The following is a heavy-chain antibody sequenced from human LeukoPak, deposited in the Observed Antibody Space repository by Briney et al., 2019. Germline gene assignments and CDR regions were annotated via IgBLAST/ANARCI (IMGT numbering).Heavy chain of an antibody. D-gene: IGHD1-26*01. J-gene: IGHJ4*02. Sequence: GESLKISCQGSGSSFTSYWITWVRQMPGKGLEWMGTIDPSDSYTNYSPSFQGHVTISADKSISTAYLQWSSLKASDTAMYYCARQAYTGSYGGDFDYWGQGTLVTVSS. CDR2: IDPSDSYT. V-gene: IGHV5-10-1*01. CDR1: GSSFTSYW. CDR3: ARQAYTGSYGGDFDY.